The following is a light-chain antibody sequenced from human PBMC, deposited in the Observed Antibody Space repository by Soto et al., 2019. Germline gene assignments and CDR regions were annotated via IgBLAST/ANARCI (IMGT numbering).Light chain of an antibody. CDR2: VAS. V-gene: IGKV1-39*01. CDR1: QSISTY. J-gene: IGKJ1*01. Sequence: DIQMTQSPSSLSASVGDRVTITCRASQSISTYLNWYQQKPGKAPKLLILVASTLPSGVPSRLSGSGSGTDFTLTISSLQPEDFSTYYCQQSYSNTQTFGQGTKVEIK. CDR3: QQSYSNTQT.